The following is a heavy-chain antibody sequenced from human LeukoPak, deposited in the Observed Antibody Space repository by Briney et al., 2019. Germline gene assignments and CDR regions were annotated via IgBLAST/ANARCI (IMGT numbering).Heavy chain of an antibody. D-gene: IGHD1-1*01. CDR2: INHSGST. CDR3: ARGGHDGWFDP. Sequence: SETLSLTCAVYGGSFSGYYWSWIRQPPGKGLEWIGEINHSGSTNYNPSLKSRVTISVDTSKNRFSLKLSSVTAADTAVYYCARGGHDGWFDPWGQGTLVTVSS. CDR1: GGSFSGYY. V-gene: IGHV4-34*01. J-gene: IGHJ5*02.